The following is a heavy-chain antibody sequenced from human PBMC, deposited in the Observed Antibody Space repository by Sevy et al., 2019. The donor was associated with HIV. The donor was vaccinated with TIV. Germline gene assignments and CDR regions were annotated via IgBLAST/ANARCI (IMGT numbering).Heavy chain of an antibody. CDR3: ARDASYSTDWYPSDY. CDR1: EFMFSTYA. Sequence: GGSLRLSCAASEFMFSTYAMHWVRQAPGKGLEWVAVISYDGSSHYYADSVKGRFTISRDNSKNTLFLQMNSLRHEDTAFYYCARDASYSTDWYPSDYWGQGTLVTVSS. CDR2: ISYDGSSH. J-gene: IGHJ4*02. D-gene: IGHD6-19*01. V-gene: IGHV3-30-3*01.